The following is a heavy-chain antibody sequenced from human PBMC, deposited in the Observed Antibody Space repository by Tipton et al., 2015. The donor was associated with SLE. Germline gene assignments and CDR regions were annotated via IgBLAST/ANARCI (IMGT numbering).Heavy chain of an antibody. V-gene: IGHV4-61*08. Sequence: TLSLTCAVSGGSIRSGDYFWSWIRQPPGKGLEWIGFIYYSGSTNYNPSLKSRVTISVDTSKNQFSLKLSSVTAADTAVYYCARVVEQLVGFDYWGQGTLVTVSS. CDR2: IYYSGST. CDR1: GGSIRSGDYF. J-gene: IGHJ4*02. D-gene: IGHD6-6*01. CDR3: ARVVEQLVGFDY.